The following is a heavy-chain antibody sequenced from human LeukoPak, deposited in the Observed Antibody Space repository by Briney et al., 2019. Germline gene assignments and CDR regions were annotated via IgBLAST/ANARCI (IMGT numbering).Heavy chain of an antibody. V-gene: IGHV3-30*12. J-gene: IGHJ6*03. CDR2: ISSDGSNK. D-gene: IGHD3-3*01. CDR1: GFTFSSYG. CDR3: ARVNTDYDFWSGYYTYYYYYMDV. Sequence: PGGSLRLSCAASGFTFSSYGMHWVRQAPGKGLEWVAVISSDGSNKYYADSVKGRFTISRDNSKNTLYLQMNSLRAEDTALYYCARVNTDYDFWSGYYTYYYYYMDVWGKGTTVTVSS.